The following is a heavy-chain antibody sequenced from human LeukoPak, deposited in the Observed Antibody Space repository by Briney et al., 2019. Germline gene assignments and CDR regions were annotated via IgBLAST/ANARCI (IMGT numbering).Heavy chain of an antibody. CDR2: INHSGST. J-gene: IGHJ4*02. D-gene: IGHD3-16*02. CDR1: GGSFSGYY. CDR3: ARVRGGKYDYIWGSYRYLYYFDY. Sequence: PSETLSLTCAVYGGSFSGYYWSWIRQPPGKGLEWIGEINHSGSTNYNPSLKSRVTISVDTSKNQFSLKLSSVTAAATAVYYCARVRGGKYDYIWGSYRYLYYFDYWGQGTLVTVSS. V-gene: IGHV4-34*01.